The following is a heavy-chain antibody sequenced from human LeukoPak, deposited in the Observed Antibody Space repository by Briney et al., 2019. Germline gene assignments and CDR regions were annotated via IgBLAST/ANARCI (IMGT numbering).Heavy chain of an antibody. CDR2: IESKIDGGTI. V-gene: IGHV3-15*04. Sequence: PGGSLRLSCVGSGFTFSDAWISWVRQAPGKVLEWVGRIESKIDGGTIDYAAPVKGRFTISRDDSRNTLYLQMNSLKTEDTAVYYCTTRRQDGCWGQGTLVTVS. CDR3: TTRRQDGC. D-gene: IGHD6-25*01. J-gene: IGHJ4*02. CDR1: GFTFSDAW.